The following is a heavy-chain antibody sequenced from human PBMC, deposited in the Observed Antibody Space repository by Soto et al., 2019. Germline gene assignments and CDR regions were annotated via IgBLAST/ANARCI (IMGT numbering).Heavy chain of an antibody. CDR2: INPSGGST. D-gene: IGHD3-10*01. CDR3: AREKPSGLLPDYFDY. V-gene: IGHV1-46*01. CDR1: GYTFTSYY. Sequence: GASVKVSCKASGYTFTSYYMHWVRQAPGQGLEWMGIINPSGGSTSYAQKFQGRVTTTRDTSTSTVYMELSSLGSEDTAVYYCAREKPSGLLPDYFDYWGQGTLVTVSS. J-gene: IGHJ4*02.